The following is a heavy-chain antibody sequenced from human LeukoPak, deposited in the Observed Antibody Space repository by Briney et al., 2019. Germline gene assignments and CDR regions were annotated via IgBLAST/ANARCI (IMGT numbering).Heavy chain of an antibody. J-gene: IGHJ4*02. D-gene: IGHD2-8*01. Sequence: ASVKVSCKASGYTFTGYYMHWVRQAPGQGLEWMGWINPNSGGTNYAQKFQGWVTMTRDTSISTAYMELSRLRSDDAGVYDCARGVGQSTVLENWGQGTLGTASS. CDR3: ARGVGQSTVLEN. CDR2: INPNSGGT. V-gene: IGHV1-2*04. CDR1: GYTFTGYY.